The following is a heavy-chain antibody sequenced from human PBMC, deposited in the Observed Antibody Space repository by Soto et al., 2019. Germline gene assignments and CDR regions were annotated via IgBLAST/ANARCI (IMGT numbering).Heavy chain of an antibody. Sequence: GGSLRLSCAASGFNFNVYSMNWVRQAPGKGLEWISSISSSSNYLHYRDSVRGRFTISRDNAKNSLYLQLDSLRVEDTAVYFCARDRGSEVFDSWGQGTLVTVSS. J-gene: IGHJ5*01. D-gene: IGHD5-12*01. V-gene: IGHV3-21*01. CDR2: ISSSSNYL. CDR1: GFNFNVYS. CDR3: ARDRGSEVFDS.